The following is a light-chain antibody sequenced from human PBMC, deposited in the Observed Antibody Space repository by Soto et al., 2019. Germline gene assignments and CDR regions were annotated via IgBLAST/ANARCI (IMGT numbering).Light chain of an antibody. CDR3: QQYENLPS. CDR1: QDINIY. CDR2: EAS. V-gene: IGKV1-33*01. Sequence: DIQMTQSPSSLSASVGDRVTITCQASQDINIYLNWYQQKPGKAPKLLIYEASNLQTGVPSRFSGRGSGTHFTFTISSLQPEDMGTYYCQQYENLPSFGQGTKLEIK. J-gene: IGKJ2*01.